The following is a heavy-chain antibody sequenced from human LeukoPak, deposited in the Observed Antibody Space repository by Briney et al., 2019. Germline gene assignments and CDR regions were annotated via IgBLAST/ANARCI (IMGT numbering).Heavy chain of an antibody. CDR1: GFTFSNYW. CDR2: IEDDGDQK. V-gene: IGHV3-7*01. Sequence: GGSLRLSCAASGFTFSNYWMTWVRQAPGKGLEWVASIEDDGDQKNYGDSVKGRFTISTDNAKNSLYLQMNSLRAEDTAVYYCASNLGYWGQGTLVTVPS. J-gene: IGHJ4*02. D-gene: IGHD3-16*01. CDR3: ASNLGY.